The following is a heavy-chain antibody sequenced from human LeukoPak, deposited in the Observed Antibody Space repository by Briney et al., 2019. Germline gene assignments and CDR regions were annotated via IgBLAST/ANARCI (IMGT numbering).Heavy chain of an antibody. Sequence: GRSLRLSCAASGLTLDDYAMHWVRQAPGKGLEWVSSISWNSGSIGYADSVKGRFTISRDNAKNSLYLQMNSLRAEDTALYYCAKDITMVRGVGYGMDVWGQGTTVTVSS. D-gene: IGHD3-10*01. CDR2: ISWNSGSI. V-gene: IGHV3-9*01. CDR3: AKDITMVRGVGYGMDV. CDR1: GLTLDDYA. J-gene: IGHJ6*02.